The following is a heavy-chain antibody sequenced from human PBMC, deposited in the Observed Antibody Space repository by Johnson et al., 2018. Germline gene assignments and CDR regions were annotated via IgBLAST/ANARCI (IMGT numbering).Heavy chain of an antibody. CDR3: ASFRGYSGFPLGD. V-gene: IGHV3-15*07. CDR1: GFTFSHAW. J-gene: IGHJ4*02. Sequence: VQLVQSGGGLAKPGGSLRLSCVASGFTFSHAWKSWVRQAPGKGLEWVARIKSKVDGWTTDYAAPGQGRITISRDDSRNTLYLQMDSLKIEDTAVYYCASFRGYSGFPLGDWGQGTLVTVSS. CDR2: IKSKVDGWTT. D-gene: IGHD5-12*01.